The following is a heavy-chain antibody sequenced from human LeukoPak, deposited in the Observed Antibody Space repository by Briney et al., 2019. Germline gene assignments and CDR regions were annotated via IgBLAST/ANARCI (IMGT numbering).Heavy chain of an antibody. D-gene: IGHD3-22*01. CDR2: ISYNDGSRQ. CDR3: ARDLDTSGHLSWFDP. Sequence: GGSLRLSCAASGFTFSSYAMHWVRQAPGKGLEWVGIISYNDGSRQYYADSVKGRFTISRDNFKNTVFLQMNSLRTEDTAVYFCARDLDTSGHLSWFDPWGQGTLVTVSS. CDR1: GFTFSSYA. V-gene: IGHV3-30*04. J-gene: IGHJ5*02.